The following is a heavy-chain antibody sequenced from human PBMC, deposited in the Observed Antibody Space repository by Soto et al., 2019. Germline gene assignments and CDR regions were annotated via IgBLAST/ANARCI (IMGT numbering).Heavy chain of an antibody. CDR1: GFTFSTYG. J-gene: IGHJ3*01. CDR2: ISYDGSAK. D-gene: IGHD5-18*01. CDR3: VKSRGLRSQVWSDFDV. V-gene: IGHV3-30*18. Sequence: QVQLVESGGGVVQPGRSLRLSCAASGFTFSTYGIHWVRQAPGKGLEWVAAISYDGSAKYYADSVNGRFSISRDNSENTVYLQMNSLRKEDTAVYYCVKSRGLRSQVWSDFDVWGQGTVVTVSS.